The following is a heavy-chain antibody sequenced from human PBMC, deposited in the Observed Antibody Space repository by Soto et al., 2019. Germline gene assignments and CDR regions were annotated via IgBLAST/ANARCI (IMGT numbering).Heavy chain of an antibody. V-gene: IGHV4-34*01. CDR3: ARARDYIWGSYPRNWFDP. CDR1: GGSFSGYY. Sequence: SETLSLTCAVYGGSFSGYYWSWIRQPPGKGLEWIGEINHSGSTNYNPSLKSRVTISVDTSKNQFSLKLSSVTAADTAVYYCARARDYIWGSYPRNWFDPWGQGTLVTVSS. D-gene: IGHD3-16*02. J-gene: IGHJ5*02. CDR2: INHSGST.